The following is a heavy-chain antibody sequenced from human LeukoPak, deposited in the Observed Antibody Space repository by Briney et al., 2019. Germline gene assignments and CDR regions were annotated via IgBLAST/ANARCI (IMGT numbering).Heavy chain of an antibody. CDR3: ARAEPLYYYGMDV. CDR1: GGSLSSYY. V-gene: IGHV4-59*01. J-gene: IGHJ6*04. CDR2: IYYSGST. Sequence: PETLSLTCTVSGGSLSSYYWSWIRQPPGKGLEWIGYIYYSGSTNYNPSLKSRVTISVDTSKNQFSLKLSSVTAADTAVYYCARAEPLYYYGMDVWGKGTTVTVSS.